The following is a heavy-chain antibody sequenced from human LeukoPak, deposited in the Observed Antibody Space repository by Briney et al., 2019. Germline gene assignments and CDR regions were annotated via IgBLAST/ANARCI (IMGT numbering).Heavy chain of an antibody. CDR1: GYTFTSCD. J-gene: IGHJ6*04. CDR2: MNPNSGNT. V-gene: IGHV1-8*01. CDR3: ARRRFRAKTYYDILTGTPHYGMDV. D-gene: IGHD3-9*01. Sequence: ASVTVSCKASGYTFTSCDINWVRHATGQGREWMGWMNPNSGNTGYTQKFQGRVTMTRNTSISTAYMELSSLRSEDTAVYYCARRRFRAKTYYDILTGTPHYGMDVWGTGTTVTVSS.